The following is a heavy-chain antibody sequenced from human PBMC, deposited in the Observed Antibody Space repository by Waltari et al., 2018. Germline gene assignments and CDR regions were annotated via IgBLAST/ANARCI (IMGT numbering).Heavy chain of an antibody. CDR1: GGSISSSSYY. CDR3: ARQTPIRAVAGPLGY. D-gene: IGHD6-19*01. V-gene: IGHV4-39*01. CDR2: IYYSGRT. Sequence: QLQLQESGPGLVKPSETLSLTCTVSGGSISSSSYYWGWIRQPPGKGLEWIGSIYYSGRTYYSPSLKSRVTISVDTAKNQFSLKLGAVTAADTAVYYCARQTPIRAVAGPLGYWGQGTLVTVSS. J-gene: IGHJ4*02.